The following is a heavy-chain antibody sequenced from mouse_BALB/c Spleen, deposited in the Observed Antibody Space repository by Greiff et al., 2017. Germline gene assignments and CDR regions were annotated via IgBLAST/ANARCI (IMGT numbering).Heavy chain of an antibody. J-gene: IGHJ3*01. CDR3: ARNEPELPSFAY. CDR2: IWGGGST. V-gene: IGHV2-6-4*01. CDR1: GFSLSRYS. Sequence: VKLVESGPGLVAPSQSLSITCTVSGFSLSRYSVHWVRQPPGKGLEWLGMIWGGGSTDYNSALKSRLSISKDNSKSQVFLKMNSLQTDDTAMYYCARNEPELPSFAYWGEGTLVTVSA.